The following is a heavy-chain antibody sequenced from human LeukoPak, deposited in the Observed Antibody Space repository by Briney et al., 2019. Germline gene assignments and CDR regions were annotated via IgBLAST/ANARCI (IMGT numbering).Heavy chain of an antibody. D-gene: IGHD2/OR15-2a*01. CDR2: ISGSGGST. CDR1: GFTFSDYY. J-gene: IGHJ4*02. CDR3: AKNIRAFDY. Sequence: GGSLRLSCAASGFTFSDYYMSWVRQAPGKGLEWVSAISGSGGSTYYADSVKGRFTISRDNSKNTLYLQMDSLRAEDTAVYYCAKNIRAFDYWGQGTLVTVSS. V-gene: IGHV3-23*01.